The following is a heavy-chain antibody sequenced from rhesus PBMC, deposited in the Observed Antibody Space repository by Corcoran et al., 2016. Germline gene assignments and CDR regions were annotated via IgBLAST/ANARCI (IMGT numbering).Heavy chain of an antibody. Sequence: QVQLQESGPGVVKPSETLSLTCAVSAGSISSGYDWTWIRQPPGKGLEWIGYIYASRGTTKYNPSLKNGVTISKDASKNQFSLKLSSVTAADTAVYYCARVRSYNSGYYTFDYWGQGVLVTVSS. V-gene: IGHV4-76*01. CDR1: AGSISSGYD. CDR2: IYASRGTT. CDR3: ARVRSYNSGYYTFDY. J-gene: IGHJ4*01. D-gene: IGHD3-28*01.